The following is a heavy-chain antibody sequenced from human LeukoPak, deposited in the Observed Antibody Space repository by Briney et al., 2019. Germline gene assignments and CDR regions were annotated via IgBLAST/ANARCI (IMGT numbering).Heavy chain of an antibody. V-gene: IGHV4-34*01. CDR1: GGSFSGYY. D-gene: IGHD4-23*01. CDR2: INHSGST. CDR3: ARSGLGTVVTPLNWFDP. Sequence: PSETLSLTCAVYGGSFSGYYWSWIRQPPGKGLEWIGEINHSGSTNYNPSLKSRVTISVDTSKNQFSLKLSSVTAADTAVYYCARSGLGTVVTPLNWFDPWGQGTLVTVSS. J-gene: IGHJ5*02.